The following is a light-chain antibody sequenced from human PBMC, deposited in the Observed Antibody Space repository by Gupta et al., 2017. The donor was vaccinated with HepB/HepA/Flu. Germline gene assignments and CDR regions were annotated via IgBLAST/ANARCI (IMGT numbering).Light chain of an antibody. Sequence: QSVLTPPPSVSAAPGPWVTISCPGRNSNIGAGYDVHWYRQLPGTAPQLLIYINTNRPSGVPDRLSGSKSGTSASLAITGLQAEDEADYYCQSYDSSLRVYVFGAGTKVTVL. CDR1: NSNIGAGYD. CDR3: QSYDSSLRVYV. V-gene: IGLV1-40*01. CDR2: INT. J-gene: IGLJ1*01.